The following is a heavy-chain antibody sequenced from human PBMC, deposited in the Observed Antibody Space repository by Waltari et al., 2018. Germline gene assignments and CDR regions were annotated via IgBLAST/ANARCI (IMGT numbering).Heavy chain of an antibody. D-gene: IGHD6-13*01. CDR2: IYYSGST. V-gene: IGHV4-39*07. CDR3: ARALAAASYNWFDP. Sequence: QLQLQESGPGLVKPSETLSLTCTVSGGSISSSSYYWGWIRPPPGKGLEWIGSIYYSGSTYYNPSLKSRVTISVDTSKNQFSLKLSSVTAADTAVYYCARALAAASYNWFDPWGQGTLVTVSS. CDR1: GGSISSSSYY. J-gene: IGHJ5*02.